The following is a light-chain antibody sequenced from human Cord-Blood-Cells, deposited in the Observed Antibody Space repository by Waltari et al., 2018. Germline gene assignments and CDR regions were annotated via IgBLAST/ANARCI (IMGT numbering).Light chain of an antibody. CDR2: DVS. Sequence: HSALTQPASVSGSPGPSLTIPCTGSSSHVGGSNYVSLYQQHPGKAPKLMIYDVSNRPSGVSNRFSGSKSGNTASLTIAGLQAEDEADYYGSSYTSSSTVFGGGTKLTVL. J-gene: IGLJ2*01. V-gene: IGLV2-14*01. CDR3: SSYTSSSTV. CDR1: SSHVGGSNY.